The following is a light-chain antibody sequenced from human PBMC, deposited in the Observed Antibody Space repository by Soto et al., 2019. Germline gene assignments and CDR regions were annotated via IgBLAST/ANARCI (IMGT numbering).Light chain of an antibody. V-gene: IGKV3-20*01. Sequence: ENLLTQSPATLSLSAGERATLFCRASEIINSGYLAWYQPQPGRAPRLLIYGASKRATGIPDRFSGSESGTDFTLTINSLEPEDSAVYYCQQYGSSPPFGQGTRLEIK. J-gene: IGKJ5*01. CDR3: QQYGSSPP. CDR2: GAS. CDR1: EIINSGY.